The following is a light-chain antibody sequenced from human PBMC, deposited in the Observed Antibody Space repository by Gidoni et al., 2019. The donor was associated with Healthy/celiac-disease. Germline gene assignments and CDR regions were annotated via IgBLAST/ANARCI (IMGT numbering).Light chain of an antibody. CDR1: QSVSSSY. Sequence: IVLTQPPGTLSLPPGERATLSCRASQSVSSSYLAWYQQKPGQAPRLLIYGGSSRATGIPDRFSGSGSGTDFTLTISRLEPEDFAVYYCQQYGSSPPPCSFGQGTKLEIK. CDR3: QQYGSSPPPCS. V-gene: IGKV3-20*01. J-gene: IGKJ2*04. CDR2: GGS.